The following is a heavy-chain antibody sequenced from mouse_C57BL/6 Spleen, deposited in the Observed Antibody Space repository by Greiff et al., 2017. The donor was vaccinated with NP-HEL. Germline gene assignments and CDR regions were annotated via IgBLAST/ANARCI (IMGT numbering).Heavy chain of an antibody. Sequence: EVQGVESGGGLVKPGGSLKLSCAASGFTFSSYAMSWVRQTPENRLEWVATIIDGGSYTSYPDNVKGRFTISSDNDKNNLYLQMSHLKSEDTAMYYCARDRDSTCYFDYWGQGTTLTVSS. CDR3: ARDRDSTCYFDY. J-gene: IGHJ2*01. CDR2: IIDGGSYT. D-gene: IGHD2-5*01. V-gene: IGHV5-4*01. CDR1: GFTFSSYA.